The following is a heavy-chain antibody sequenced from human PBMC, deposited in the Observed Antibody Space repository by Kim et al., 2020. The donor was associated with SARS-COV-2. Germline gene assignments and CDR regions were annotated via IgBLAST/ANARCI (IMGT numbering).Heavy chain of an antibody. Sequence: GGSLRLSCAVSGFTFSSYAMSWVRQAPGKGLEWVSSISASGSSTYYADSVKGRFTIPRDNSKNTLFLQMNSLRAEDTAVYYCAKPYYIGSYRFDYWGQGTLVTDSS. CDR3: AKPYYIGSYRFDY. CDR2: ISASGSST. J-gene: IGHJ4*02. D-gene: IGHD1-26*01. V-gene: IGHV3-23*01. CDR1: GFTFSSYA.